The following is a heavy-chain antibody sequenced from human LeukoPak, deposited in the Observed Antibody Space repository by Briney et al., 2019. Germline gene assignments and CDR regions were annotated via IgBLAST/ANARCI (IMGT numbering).Heavy chain of an antibody. Sequence: SETLSLTCTVSDYSISSPYCWGWIRQPPGKGLEWVGNICHSGSTFYNPSLKSRLTMLMDTSKNQFSLKLNSVTAADTAVYYCARVLLIVGATHAFDIWGQGTMVTVSS. CDR3: ARVLLIVGATHAFDI. CDR2: ICHSGST. V-gene: IGHV4-38-2*02. CDR1: DYSISSPYC. J-gene: IGHJ3*02. D-gene: IGHD1-26*01.